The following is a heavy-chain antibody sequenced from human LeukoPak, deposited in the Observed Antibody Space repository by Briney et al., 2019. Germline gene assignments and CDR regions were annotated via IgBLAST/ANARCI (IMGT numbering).Heavy chain of an antibody. D-gene: IGHD3-10*01. V-gene: IGHV3-30*02. Sequence: AGGSLRLSCAASGFTFSSYGMHWVRQAPGKGLEWVAFIRYDGSNKYYADSVKGRFTISRDNSKNTLYLQMNSLRAEDTAVYYCAKDLRGEGFGELGLFDYWGQGTLVTVSS. CDR1: GFTFSSYG. J-gene: IGHJ4*02. CDR3: AKDLRGEGFGELGLFDY. CDR2: IRYDGSNK.